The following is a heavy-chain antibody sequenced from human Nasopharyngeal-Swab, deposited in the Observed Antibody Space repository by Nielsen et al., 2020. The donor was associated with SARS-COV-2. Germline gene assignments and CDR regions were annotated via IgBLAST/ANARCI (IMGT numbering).Heavy chain of an antibody. J-gene: IGHJ4*02. V-gene: IGHV3-21*01. CDR2: ISSSSSYI. CDR1: GFTFSSYS. CDR3: ARDLYSTSRGSFGY. D-gene: IGHD6-13*01. Sequence: GESLKISCAASGFTFSSYSMNWVRQAPGKGLEWVSSISSSSSYIYYADSVKGRFTISRDNAKNSLYLQMTSLRAEDTAVYNCARDLYSTSRGSFGYWGQGTLVTVSS.